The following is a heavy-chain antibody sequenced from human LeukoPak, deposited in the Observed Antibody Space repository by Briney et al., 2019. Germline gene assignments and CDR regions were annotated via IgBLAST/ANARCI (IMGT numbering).Heavy chain of an antibody. D-gene: IGHD3-10*01. CDR3: ARVRVRAVIITYYYYAMDV. CDR1: GFTFSSYA. V-gene: IGHV3-30*04. J-gene: IGHJ6*02. CDR2: ISFDGGNK. Sequence: GRSLRLSCAASGFTFSSYAMHWVRQAPGKGLEWAAVISFDGGNKDYADSVKGRFTISRDNLKNTLDLQMCSLRAEDTAVYYCARVRVRAVIITYYYYAMDVWGRGTTVIVS.